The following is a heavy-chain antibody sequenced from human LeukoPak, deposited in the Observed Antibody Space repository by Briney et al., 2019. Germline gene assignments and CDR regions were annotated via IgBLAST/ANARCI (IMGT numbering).Heavy chain of an antibody. V-gene: IGHV3-23*01. J-gene: IGHJ2*01. Sequence: GGSLRLSCAVSGFTFSSYAMSWVRQAPGKGLEWVSAISGSGGSTYYADSVKGRFTTSTDNSKNTLYLQMNSLRAEDTAVYYCAKDPHYYDSSGYYEYFDLWGRGTLVTVSS. D-gene: IGHD3-22*01. CDR1: GFTFSSYA. CDR2: ISGSGGST. CDR3: AKDPHYYDSSGYYEYFDL.